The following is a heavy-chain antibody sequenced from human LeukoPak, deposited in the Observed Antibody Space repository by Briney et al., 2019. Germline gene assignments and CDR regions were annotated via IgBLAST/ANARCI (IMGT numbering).Heavy chain of an antibody. V-gene: IGHV3-48*03. CDR2: ISSSGTTI. Sequence: GGSLRLSCAASGFTFSSYEMNWVRQAPGKGLQWVSDISSSGTTIYYADSVKGRFTISRDNVKNSLYLQMNSLRVEDTAVYYCARKYCSTTSCLFDNWGQGTLVTVSS. CDR3: ARKYCSTTSCLFDN. CDR1: GFTFSSYE. D-gene: IGHD2-2*01. J-gene: IGHJ4*02.